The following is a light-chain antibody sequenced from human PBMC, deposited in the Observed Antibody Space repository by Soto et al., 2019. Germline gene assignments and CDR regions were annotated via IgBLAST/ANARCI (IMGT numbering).Light chain of an antibody. CDR1: RSDIGSNY. CDR3: ASWDDSLSVPI. J-gene: IGLJ2*01. CDR2: RND. Sequence: QSVLTQPPSASGTPGQRVTISCSGSRSDIGSNYVYWYQHLPGMAPKLLIYRNDQRPSGVPDRISGSKSGTSASLAIIGLRSEDEAEYYCASWDDSLSVPIFGGGTKLNVL. V-gene: IGLV1-47*01.